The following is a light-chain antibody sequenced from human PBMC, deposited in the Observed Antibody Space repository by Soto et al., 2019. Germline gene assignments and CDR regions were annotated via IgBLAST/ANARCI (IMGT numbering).Light chain of an antibody. CDR2: AAS. Sequence: DIPMTQSPSSLSASVGDRVTITCRASQDISNYLAWYQQKPGKVPKLLIYAASTLQSGVPSRFSGSGSGTDSTLTISILQPEDVATYYCQKYNSAHYTFGQGTKLEIK. CDR1: QDISNY. V-gene: IGKV1-27*01. J-gene: IGKJ2*01. CDR3: QKYNSAHYT.